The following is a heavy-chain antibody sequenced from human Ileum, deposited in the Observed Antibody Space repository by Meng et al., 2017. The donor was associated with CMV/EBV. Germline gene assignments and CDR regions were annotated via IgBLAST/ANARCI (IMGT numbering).Heavy chain of an antibody. CDR2: IYYSGIT. CDR3: ATTPRVGPSDWFDP. V-gene: IGHV4-39*01. CDR1: GGSTSSSSHY. J-gene: IGHJ5*02. D-gene: IGHD1-26*01. Sequence: SGGSTSSSSHYWGWIRQPPGTGLELIGRIYYSGITYYNPSLKSRVTISVATSKNQFSLTLSSVTAADTAVYYCATTPRVGPSDWFDPWGQGTLVTVSS.